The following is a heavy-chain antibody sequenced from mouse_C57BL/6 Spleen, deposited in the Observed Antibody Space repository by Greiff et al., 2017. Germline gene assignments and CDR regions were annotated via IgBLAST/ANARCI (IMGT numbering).Heavy chain of an antibody. CDR3: TRNYYDTHRDY. J-gene: IGHJ4*01. CDR2: IDPETGGT. D-gene: IGHD2-4*01. CDR1: GYTFTDYE. Sequence: VKLMESGAELVRPGASVTLSCKASGYTFTDYEMHWVKQTPVHGLEWIGAIDPETGGTAYNQKFKGKAILTADKSSSTAYMELRSLTSEDSAVYYCTRNYYDTHRDYWGQGTSVTVSS. V-gene: IGHV1-15*01.